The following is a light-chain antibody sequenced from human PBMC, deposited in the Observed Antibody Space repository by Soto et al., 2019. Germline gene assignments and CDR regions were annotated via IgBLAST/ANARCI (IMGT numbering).Light chain of an antibody. V-gene: IGLV2-14*03. J-gene: IGLJ1*01. CDR2: DVN. CDR3: SSFTSSFTHV. CDR1: TSDIGGYDY. Sequence: QSALTQHASVSGSPGQSITISCAGTTSDIGGYDYVSWYQQHPGRAPKLMIFDVNSRPSGVSNRFSGSKSGNTASLTISGLRAEDEADYYCSSFTSSFTHVFGTGTKVTVL.